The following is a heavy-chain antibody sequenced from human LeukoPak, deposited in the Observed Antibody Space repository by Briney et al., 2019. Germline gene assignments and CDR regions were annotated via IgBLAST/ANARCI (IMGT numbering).Heavy chain of an antibody. CDR2: INPSSGGT. CDR3: AGQKDPRPIDY. J-gene: IGHJ4*02. CDR1: GYTFIAYY. V-gene: IGHV1-2*02. Sequence: ASVKVSCRASGYTFIAYYMHWVRQAPGQGLEWMGWINPSSGGTNYAQKFQGRVTMTRDTSISTAYKELSELRSDDTAVYYCAGQKDPRPIDYWGQGTLITVSS.